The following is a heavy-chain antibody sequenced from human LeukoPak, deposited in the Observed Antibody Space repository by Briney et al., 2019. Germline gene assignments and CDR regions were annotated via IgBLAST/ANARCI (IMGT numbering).Heavy chain of an antibody. CDR3: ARVKGDYDILTGYHIFDI. D-gene: IGHD3-9*01. Sequence: ASVKVSCKASGYTFTSSALNWVRQAPGQGLEWMGWISAYNGNTNYAQKLQGRVTMTTDTSTSTAYMELRSLRSDDTAVYYCARVKGDYDILTGYHIFDIWGQGTMVTVSS. J-gene: IGHJ3*02. CDR1: GYTFTSSA. V-gene: IGHV1-18*01. CDR2: ISAYNGNT.